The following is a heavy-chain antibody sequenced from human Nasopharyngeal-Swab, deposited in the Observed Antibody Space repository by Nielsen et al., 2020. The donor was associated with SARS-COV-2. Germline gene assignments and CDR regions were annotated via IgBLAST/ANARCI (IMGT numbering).Heavy chain of an antibody. CDR2: IWYDGSNK. CDR1: GFTFRNYL. D-gene: IGHD3-3*01. Sequence: GESLKISCAASGFTFRNYLMSWVRQAPGKGLEWVAVIWYDGSNKYYADSVKGRFTISRDNSKNTLYLQMNSLRAEDTAVYYCARGSTRITIFGVVPGDAFDIWGQGTMVTVSS. J-gene: IGHJ3*02. V-gene: IGHV3-33*08. CDR3: ARGSTRITIFGVVPGDAFDI.